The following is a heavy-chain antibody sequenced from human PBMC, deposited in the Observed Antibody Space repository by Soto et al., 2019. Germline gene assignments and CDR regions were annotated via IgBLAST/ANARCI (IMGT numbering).Heavy chain of an antibody. D-gene: IGHD6-19*01. J-gene: IGHJ6*02. V-gene: IGHV3-23*01. CDR3: AKVTRDSSGWFYYYGMDV. CDR1: GFTFSSYA. CDR2: ISGSGGST. Sequence: EVQLLESGGGLVQPGGSLRLSCAASGFTFSSYAMSWVRQAPGKGLEWVSAISGSGGSTYYADSVKGRFTNSRDNSNNTLYLQMNSLRAEDTAVYYCAKVTRDSSGWFYYYGMDVWGQGTTVTVSS.